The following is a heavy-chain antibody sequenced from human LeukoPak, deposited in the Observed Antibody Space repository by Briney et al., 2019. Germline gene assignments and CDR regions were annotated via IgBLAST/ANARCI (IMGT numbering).Heavy chain of an antibody. J-gene: IGHJ5*02. CDR2: IYHSGTP. CDR1: GGALSSGGYY. Sequence: PSETLSLTCTVSGGALSSGGYYWTWIRQPPGKGLEWIGNIYHSGTPYYNPSLKSRVTLSVDRSKNQFSLKLSSVTAADTAVYYCARALYSSRLSWFDPWGQGTLVTVSS. D-gene: IGHD6-13*01. V-gene: IGHV4-30-2*01. CDR3: ARALYSSRLSWFDP.